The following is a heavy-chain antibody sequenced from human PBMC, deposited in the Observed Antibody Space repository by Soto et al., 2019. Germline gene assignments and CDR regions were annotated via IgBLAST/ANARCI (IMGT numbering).Heavy chain of an antibody. CDR1: GFTFNSAW. CDR3: TTWRLEKSCTRVSCYGDGDY. V-gene: IGHV3-15*02. Sequence: EVPLVESGGALVKPGESLTLSCAASGFTFNSAWMTWVRQAPGKGLEWVGRIKSWTDGGRVDTAAPVKGRFTISRDDSKNTFYLQTNSLKLEDTAVYYCTTWRLEKSCTRVSCYGDGDYWGQGTLVSVSS. D-gene: IGHD2-8*01. J-gene: IGHJ4*02. CDR2: IKSWTDGGRV.